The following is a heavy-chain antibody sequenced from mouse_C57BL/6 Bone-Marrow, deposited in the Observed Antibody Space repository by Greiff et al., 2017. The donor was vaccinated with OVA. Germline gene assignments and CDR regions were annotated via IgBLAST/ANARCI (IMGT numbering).Heavy chain of an antibody. CDR3: ARYSDQSSWFAY. CDR1: GYTFTSYT. D-gene: IGHD2-13*01. V-gene: IGHV1-4*01. Sequence: QVQLQQSGAELARPGASVKMSCKASGYTFTSYTMHWVKQRPGQGLEWIGYINPSSGYTKYNQKFKDKATLTADKSSSTAYMQLSSLTSEDSAVYYCARYSDQSSWFAYWGQGTLVTVSA. CDR2: INPSSGYT. J-gene: IGHJ3*01.